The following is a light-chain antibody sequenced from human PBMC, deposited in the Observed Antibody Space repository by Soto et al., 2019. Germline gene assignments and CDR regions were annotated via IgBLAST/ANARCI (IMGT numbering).Light chain of an antibody. J-gene: IGKJ5*01. V-gene: IGKV3-11*01. CDR2: DAS. CDR3: QQRNNWPPIT. CDR1: QSISIY. Sequence: EVVMTQSPATLSLSPGERATLSCRASQSISIYLAWYQQKPGQAPRLLIYDASTRATGIPARFSGSGSETDFTLTITSLEPEDFAVYYCQQRNNWPPITFGQGTRLEIK.